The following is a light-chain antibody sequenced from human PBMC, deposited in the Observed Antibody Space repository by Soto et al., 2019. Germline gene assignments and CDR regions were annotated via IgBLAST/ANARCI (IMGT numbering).Light chain of an antibody. J-gene: IGLJ2*01. Sequence: QSVLTQPASVSGSPGQSITISCTGTSSDVGNYNLVSWYQQHPGKAPKLLIYEVTKRPSGVSNRFSGSKSGNMASLTISGLQAEDEADYSCCSYAATSPVVFGGGTKLTVL. CDR3: CSYAATSPVV. CDR1: SSDVGNYNL. CDR2: EVT. V-gene: IGLV2-23*02.